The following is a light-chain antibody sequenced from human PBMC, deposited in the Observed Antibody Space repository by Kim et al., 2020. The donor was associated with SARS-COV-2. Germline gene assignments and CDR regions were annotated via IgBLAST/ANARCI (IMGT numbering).Light chain of an antibody. CDR1: QSVSSN. Sequence: EIVMTQSPATLSVSPGERATPSCRASQSVSSNLAWYQQKPGQAPRLLLYGASTRATGIPARFSGSGSGTEFTLTISSLQSEDFAVNYCQQYNNWPPYSFGQGTKLEI. J-gene: IGKJ2*03. CDR2: GAS. CDR3: QQYNNWPPYS. V-gene: IGKV3-15*01.